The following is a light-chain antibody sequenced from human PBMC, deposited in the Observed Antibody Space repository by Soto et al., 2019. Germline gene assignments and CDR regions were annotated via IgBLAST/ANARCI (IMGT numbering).Light chain of an antibody. V-gene: IGLV1-44*01. Sequence: QSVLTQPPSASGAPGQRVIVSCAGGSSNVGSNSVNWYQHLPGSAPKLLIFINNQRPSGVPDRLSGSKSGTSASLAIGGLQSDDEADYYCAAWDDSLSAYVFGSGTKLTVL. J-gene: IGLJ1*01. CDR2: INN. CDR1: SSNVGSNS. CDR3: AAWDDSLSAYV.